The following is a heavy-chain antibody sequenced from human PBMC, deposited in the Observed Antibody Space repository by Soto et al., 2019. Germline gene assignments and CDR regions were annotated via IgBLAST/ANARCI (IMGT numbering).Heavy chain of an antibody. Sequence: QVQLQESGPGLVKPSETLSLTCTVSGGSISSYSWSWIRQPPGKGLEWIGHLSYSGSTNSNPSLMSRVTISVDTAKNQFSLNLASVTAADTAVYYCARGRRLVGATTSYRGLDVWGRGTTVTVSS. D-gene: IGHD1-26*01. CDR3: ARGRRLVGATTSYRGLDV. J-gene: IGHJ6*02. V-gene: IGHV4-59*01. CDR1: GGSISSYS. CDR2: LSYSGST.